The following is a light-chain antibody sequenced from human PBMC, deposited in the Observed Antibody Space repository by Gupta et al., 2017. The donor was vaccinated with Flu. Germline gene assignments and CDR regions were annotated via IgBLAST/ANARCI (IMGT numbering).Light chain of an antibody. Sequence: QSVLTQPPSASGTPGQRVTISCSGSSSNIGSNYVYWYQQLPATAPKLRIYSKIKRPSGVPDRFSGSKSGTSASLASSGLRSEDEADDYWAAWDDSLSGVVFGGGTKLTVL. CDR3: AAWDDSLSGVV. CDR2: SKI. J-gene: IGLJ2*01. CDR1: SSNIGSNY. V-gene: IGLV1-47*02.